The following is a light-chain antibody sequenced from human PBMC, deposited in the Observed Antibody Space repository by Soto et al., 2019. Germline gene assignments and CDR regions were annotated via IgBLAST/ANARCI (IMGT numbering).Light chain of an antibody. V-gene: IGLV2-23*02. J-gene: IGLJ1*01. CDR1: SSDVGSYNF. CDR2: EVS. CDR3: CSYAGSSTAYV. Sequence: QSALTQPASVSGSPGQSITISCTGTSSDVGSYNFVSWYQQHPGKAPKLMIYEVSKRPSGVSNRFSGSKSGNTASLTISGLQAEDEADYYCCSYAGSSTAYVFGTGTKVTVL.